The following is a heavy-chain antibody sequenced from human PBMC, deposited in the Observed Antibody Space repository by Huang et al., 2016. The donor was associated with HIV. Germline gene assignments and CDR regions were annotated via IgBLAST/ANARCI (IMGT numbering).Heavy chain of an antibody. D-gene: IGHD5-18*01. V-gene: IGHV5-51*03. CDR1: GFSFTSYW. CDR2: IFPGNSNT. J-gene: IGHJ4*02. CDR3: AIHDSNDFTFDD. Sequence: EVQLVQSGVEVKKPGESLKISCKGSGFSFTSYWIGWVRQMPGKGLDWMGIIFPGNSNTFSSPAFQGQVTISADKYTRTAYLQWSSLKASDSAIYYCAIHDSNDFTFDDWGQGTLVAVSS.